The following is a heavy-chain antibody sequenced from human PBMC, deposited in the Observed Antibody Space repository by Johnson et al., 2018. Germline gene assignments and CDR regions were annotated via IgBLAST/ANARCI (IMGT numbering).Heavy chain of an antibody. CDR1: GYSFTNYW. J-gene: IGHJ3*02. CDR3: ARHRNSDPTDAFDI. V-gene: IGHV5-51*01. Sequence: EVQLVESGAEVKKPGESLKISCEGSGYSFTNYWIAWVRQMPGKGLEWMGIIYPGDSDTRYSPAFQGQVSISADKSISTAYLQWSSLKASDTAMYYCARHRNSDPTDAFDIWGQGTLVSVSS. CDR2: IYPGDSDT. D-gene: IGHD2/OR15-2a*01.